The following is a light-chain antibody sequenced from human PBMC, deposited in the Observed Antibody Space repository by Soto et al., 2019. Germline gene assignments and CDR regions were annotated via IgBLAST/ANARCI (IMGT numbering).Light chain of an antibody. Sequence: DIQMTQSPSTLSASVGDRVTITFRASESISSWLAWYQQKPGKAPKLLIFDASNLKSGVPSRFSGSGSGTEFTLTINNLQPDDVATYYCLQYDNHSWTFGQGTKVDIK. CDR2: DAS. CDR1: ESISSW. J-gene: IGKJ1*01. V-gene: IGKV1-5*01. CDR3: LQYDNHSWT.